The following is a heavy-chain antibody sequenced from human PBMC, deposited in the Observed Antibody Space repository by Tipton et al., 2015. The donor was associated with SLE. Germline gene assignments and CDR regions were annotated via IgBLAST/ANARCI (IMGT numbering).Heavy chain of an antibody. Sequence: QVQLVQSGAEVKKPGASVKVSCKASGYTFTGYYLHWVRQAPGQGLEWMGLINPNNGDTNYAQKFQGRVTVTSDTSIGTAYVELSSLTSDDTAVYYCARERRVVGGGADLQHWGQGTLVTVSS. CDR1: GYTFTGYY. CDR2: INPNNGDT. CDR3: ARERRVVGGGADLQH. J-gene: IGHJ1*01. V-gene: IGHV1-2*02. D-gene: IGHD1-26*01.